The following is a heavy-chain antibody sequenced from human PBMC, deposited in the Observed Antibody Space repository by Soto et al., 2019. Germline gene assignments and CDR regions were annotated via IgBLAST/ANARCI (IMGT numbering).Heavy chain of an antibody. D-gene: IGHD3-9*01. V-gene: IGHV4-34*01. Sequence: SETLSLTCDVHGDSLSGYAWSWIRQPPGKGLEWIGEITFRGVTNYHPSLKSRLSMSVDTSKNRISLNVSSVTAADTALYFCARKLEASIRHVEWFSYKWFDPWGPGTLVTISS. CDR1: GDSLSGYA. CDR3: ARKLEASIRHVEWFSYKWFDP. CDR2: ITFRGVT. J-gene: IGHJ5*02.